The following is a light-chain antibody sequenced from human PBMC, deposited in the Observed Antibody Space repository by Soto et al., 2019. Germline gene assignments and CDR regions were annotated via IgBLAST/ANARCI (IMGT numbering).Light chain of an antibody. CDR2: DAS. CDR3: QQRSNWPLT. J-gene: IGKJ4*01. V-gene: IGKV3-11*01. CDR1: LSVSVY. Sequence: VVLTQSPATLSLSPVARATLSCTTSLSVSVYLDWYQQKPGQAPRLLISDASNRATGIPARFSGSGSGTDFTLTISSLEPEDFAVYYCQQRSNWPLTFGGGTKVDI.